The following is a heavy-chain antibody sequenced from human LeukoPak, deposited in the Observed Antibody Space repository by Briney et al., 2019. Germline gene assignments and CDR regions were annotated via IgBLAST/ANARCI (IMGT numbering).Heavy chain of an antibody. CDR3: ATRFGQGMHYFDS. D-gene: IGHD3-10*01. J-gene: IGHJ4*02. V-gene: IGHV4-59*01. CDR1: GGSISSYY. Sequence: SETLSLTCTVSGGSISSYYWSWIRQPPGKGLEWIGYMYYTGTTNYNPSLKSRVTISVDRSKNQFSLRLSSVTAADTAVYCCATRFGQGMHYFDSWGRGTLVTVSS. CDR2: MYYTGTT.